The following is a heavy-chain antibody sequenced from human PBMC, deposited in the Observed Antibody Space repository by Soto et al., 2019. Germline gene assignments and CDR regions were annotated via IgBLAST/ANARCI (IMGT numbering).Heavy chain of an antibody. CDR3: ATMGTPVTGLHYSDY. Sequence: SETLSLTCTVSGGSIRSGNYYWSWIRQPPGKGLEWIGFISYSGTTHYSASLRSRVSISVDTSKNQFSLDLSSVTAADTAVYYCATMGTPVTGLHYSDYWGQGTLVTVSS. D-gene: IGHD4-17*01. V-gene: IGHV4-30-4*01. CDR2: ISYSGTT. CDR1: GGSIRSGNYY. J-gene: IGHJ4*02.